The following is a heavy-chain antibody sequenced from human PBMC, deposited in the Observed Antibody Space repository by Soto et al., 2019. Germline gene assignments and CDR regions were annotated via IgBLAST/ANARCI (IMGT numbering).Heavy chain of an antibody. CDR2: FSLSGTT. CDR1: AGAITNAVYY. V-gene: IGHV4-61*08. CDR3: ARGMTPPGANDWYYLDS. Sequence: SETVSFPGTLSAGAITNAVYYWSWIRQHPRKGLAWIGRFSLSGTTNYTPSLRSRVTMSADVSKNQFSLRLTSVTAADTALYYCARGMTPPGANDWYYLDSWGQGTLVTVSS. J-gene: IGHJ4*01. D-gene: IGHD1-1*01.